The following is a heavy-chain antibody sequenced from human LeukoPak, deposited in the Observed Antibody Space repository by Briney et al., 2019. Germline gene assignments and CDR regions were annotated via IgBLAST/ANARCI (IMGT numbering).Heavy chain of an antibody. V-gene: IGHV3-23*01. CDR3: AKRYCSADDCHSSFDY. CDR1: GFTFSTFA. CDR2: IGASGTAT. D-gene: IGHD2-15*01. Sequence: GGSLRLSCAGSGFTFSTFAMSWVRQAPGKGLEWVSAIGASGTATYYADSVKGRFTISRDNFKNTLYLQMNSPRAEDTAVYYCAKRYCSADDCHSSFDYWDQGTLVTVSS. J-gene: IGHJ4*02.